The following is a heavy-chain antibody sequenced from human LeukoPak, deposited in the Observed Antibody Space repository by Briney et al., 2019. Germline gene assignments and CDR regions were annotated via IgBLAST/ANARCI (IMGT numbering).Heavy chain of an antibody. Sequence: SETLSLTCTVSGGSISSGGYYWSWIRQHPGKGLEWIGYIYYSGSTNYNPSLKSRVTISVDTSKNQFSLKLSSVTAADTAVYYCARSMGQDDFWSGYYTTLGAFDIWGQGTMVTVSS. J-gene: IGHJ3*02. CDR2: IYYSGST. D-gene: IGHD3-3*01. CDR3: ARSMGQDDFWSGYYTTLGAFDI. CDR1: GGSISSGGYY. V-gene: IGHV4-61*08.